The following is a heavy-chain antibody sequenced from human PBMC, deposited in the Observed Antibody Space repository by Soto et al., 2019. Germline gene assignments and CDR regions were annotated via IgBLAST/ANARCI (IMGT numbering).Heavy chain of an antibody. CDR3: AREGITMIVPGGFDP. Sequence: PSETLSLTCTVSGGSISSGDYYWSWIRQPPGKGLEWIGYIYYSGSTYYNPSLKSRVTISVDTSKNQFSLKLSSVTAADTAVYYCAREGITMIVPGGFDPWGQGTLVTVSS. CDR1: GGSISSGDYY. D-gene: IGHD3-22*01. V-gene: IGHV4-30-4*01. CDR2: IYYSGST. J-gene: IGHJ5*02.